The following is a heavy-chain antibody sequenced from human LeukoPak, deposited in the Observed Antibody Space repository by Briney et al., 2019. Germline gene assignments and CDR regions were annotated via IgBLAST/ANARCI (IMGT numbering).Heavy chain of an antibody. D-gene: IGHD2-15*01. Sequence: GASVKVSCKASGYTFTSYHINWVRQATGQRVEWRGWMNPNSGNTGYAQKFQGRVTMTRNASISTDYMELSSLRSEDTAVYYCARAVRRDSGGWRLDYWGQGTLVTISS. V-gene: IGHV1-8*01. J-gene: IGHJ4*02. CDR2: MNPNSGNT. CDR1: GYTFTSYH. CDR3: ARAVRRDSGGWRLDY.